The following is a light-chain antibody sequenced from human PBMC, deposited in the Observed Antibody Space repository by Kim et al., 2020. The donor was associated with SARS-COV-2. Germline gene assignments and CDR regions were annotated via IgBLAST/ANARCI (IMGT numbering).Light chain of an antibody. Sequence: SASVGDRVTITGRASQTISTWLAWYQQKPGIAPTLLIYEASSLESGVPSRFSGSGSGTEFTLTISSLQPDDFATYYCQQYNTYPYTFGQGTKLEI. J-gene: IGKJ2*01. CDR1: QTISTW. CDR2: EAS. V-gene: IGKV1-5*01. CDR3: QQYNTYPYT.